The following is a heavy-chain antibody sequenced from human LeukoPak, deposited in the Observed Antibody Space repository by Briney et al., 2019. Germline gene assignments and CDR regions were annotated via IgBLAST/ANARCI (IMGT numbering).Heavy chain of an antibody. CDR1: GFTFSSYA. D-gene: IGHD6-19*01. CDR2: ISGSGGST. J-gene: IGHJ4*02. CDR3: AKVLKGAVAGGDY. Sequence: PGGSLRLSCAASGFTFSSYARSWVRQAPGKGLEWVSAISGSGGSTYYADSVKGRFTISRDNSKNTLYLQMNSLRAEDTAVYYCAKVLKGAVAGGDYWGQGTLVTVSS. V-gene: IGHV3-23*01.